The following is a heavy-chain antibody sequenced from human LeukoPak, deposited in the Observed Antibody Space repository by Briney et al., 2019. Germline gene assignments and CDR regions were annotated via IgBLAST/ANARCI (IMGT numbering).Heavy chain of an antibody. Sequence: GGSLRLSCAASGFTFSSYWMHWVRQAPGKGLVWVSHINSDGSSTSYADSVKGRFTISRDNAKNTLYLQMNSLRAEDTAVYYCARGPYRVALDYWGQGTLVTVSS. CDR1: GFTFSSYW. CDR2: INSDGSST. CDR3: ARGPYRVALDY. D-gene: IGHD2-15*01. V-gene: IGHV3-74*01. J-gene: IGHJ4*02.